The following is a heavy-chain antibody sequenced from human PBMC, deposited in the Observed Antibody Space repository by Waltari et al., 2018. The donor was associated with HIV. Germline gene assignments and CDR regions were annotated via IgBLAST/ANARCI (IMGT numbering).Heavy chain of an antibody. J-gene: IGHJ6*03. D-gene: IGHD1-26*01. Sequence: EMHLVESGGGLVKPGGSLRLSCVASGFTFHNYNMNWVRQAPGKGLEWVSSITTSGHNIYYADSVKGRFTISRDNATNSVYLQMNSLRVEDTAAYFCARVVDVSLHLYHYPLMDVWGKGTTVTVAS. CDR1: GFTFHNYN. CDR2: ITTSGHNI. CDR3: ARVVDVSLHLYHYPLMDV. V-gene: IGHV3-21*01.